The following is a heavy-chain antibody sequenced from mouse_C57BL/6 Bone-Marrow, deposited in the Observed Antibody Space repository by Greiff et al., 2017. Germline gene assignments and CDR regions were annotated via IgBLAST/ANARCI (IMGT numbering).Heavy chain of an antibody. Sequence: EVMLVESGEGFVKPGGSLKLSCAASGFTFSSYAMSWVRQTPEKRLEWVAYISSGGDYIYYADTVKGRFTISRDNARNTLYLQMSSLEYEDTAMYYCTRGGDSNDVLYYAMDYWGQGTTVTVSS. CDR1: GFTFSSYA. V-gene: IGHV5-9-1*02. CDR2: ISSGGDYI. J-gene: IGHJ4*01. CDR3: TRGGDSNDVLYYAMDY. D-gene: IGHD2-12*01.